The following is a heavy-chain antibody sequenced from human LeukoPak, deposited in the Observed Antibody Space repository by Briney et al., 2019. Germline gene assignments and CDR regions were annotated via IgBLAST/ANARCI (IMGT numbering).Heavy chain of an antibody. Sequence: ASVKVSCKVSGYTLTELSMHWVRQAPGKGLEWMGGFDPEDGETIYAQKFQGRVTMTEDTSTDTAYMELSSLRSEDTAVYYCVVATIEVRYYFDYWGQGTLVTVSS. CDR2: FDPEDGET. V-gene: IGHV1-24*01. D-gene: IGHD5-12*01. J-gene: IGHJ4*02. CDR1: GYTLTELS. CDR3: VVATIEVRYYFDY.